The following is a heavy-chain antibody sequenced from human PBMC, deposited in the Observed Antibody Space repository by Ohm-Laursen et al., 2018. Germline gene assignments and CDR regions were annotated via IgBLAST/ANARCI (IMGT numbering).Heavy chain of an antibody. CDR2: ISTSGYT. CDR3: ARGVRGDLNNWFDP. J-gene: IGHJ5*02. D-gene: IGHD4-17*01. V-gene: IGHV4-4*07. Sequence: SETLSLTCTVSGASISTYYWHWIRQPAGKGLEWTGRISTSGYTDYTPSLKSRVTISVDTSKNQFSLKLSSVTAADTAVYYCARGVRGDLNNWFDPWGQGTLVTVSS. CDR1: GASISTYY.